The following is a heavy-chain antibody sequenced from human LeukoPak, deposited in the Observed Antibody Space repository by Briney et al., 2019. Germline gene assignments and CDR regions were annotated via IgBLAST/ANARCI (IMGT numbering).Heavy chain of an antibody. Sequence: SETLSLTCIVSGDSITRNTYHWGWVRQPPGKGLEWIGTIYYSGSIYYNQSLRGRVALSVDTSKNEFSLKLTSVTAADTAVYYCGRLNTDWGFLFDSWGQGTLVTVSS. V-gene: IGHV4-39*01. CDR3: GRLNTDWGFLFDS. D-gene: IGHD7-27*01. J-gene: IGHJ4*02. CDR1: GDSITRNTYH. CDR2: IYYSGSI.